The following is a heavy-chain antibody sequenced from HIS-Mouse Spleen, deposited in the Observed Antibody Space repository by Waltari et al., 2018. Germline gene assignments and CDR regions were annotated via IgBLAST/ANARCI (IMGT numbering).Heavy chain of an antibody. J-gene: IGHJ4*02. D-gene: IGHD1-26*01. V-gene: IGHV4-39*07. CDR2: IYYSGST. CDR3: AREAVPGSYYDY. Sequence: QLQLQESGPGLVKPSETLSLTCTVSGGSISSSSYYWGWIRQPPGKGLEWIGSIYYSGSTYYNPSLKSRVTISVDTSKNQFSLKLSSVTAVDTAVYYCAREAVPGSYYDYWGQGTLVTVSS. CDR1: GGSISSSSYY.